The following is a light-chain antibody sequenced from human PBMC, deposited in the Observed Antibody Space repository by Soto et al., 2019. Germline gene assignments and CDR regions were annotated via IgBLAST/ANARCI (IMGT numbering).Light chain of an antibody. J-gene: IGKJ3*01. V-gene: IGKV1-33*01. Sequence: DIQMTQSPSSLSASVGARVSITCQASQDIRTSLSWFQQKPGRAPKLLIYGASNLETGVPSRFSGIGSGTDFTFTISSLQPEDIATYYCQHYDNLPPFTFGPGTKVDIK. CDR3: QHYDNLPPFT. CDR2: GAS. CDR1: QDIRTS.